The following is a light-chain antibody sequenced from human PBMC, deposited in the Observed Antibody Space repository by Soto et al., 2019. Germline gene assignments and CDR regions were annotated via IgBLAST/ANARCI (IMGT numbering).Light chain of an antibody. CDR3: QQYGSSSFT. CDR1: QSVSSSY. Sequence: EIVLTQSPGTLSLSPGERATLSCRASQSVSSSYLAWYQQKPGQAPRLLIYGASGRATGIPDRFSGSGSGTDFTLTISRLEPEEFAVYYCQQYGSSSFTFGPGTKVDIK. J-gene: IGKJ3*01. V-gene: IGKV3-20*01. CDR2: GAS.